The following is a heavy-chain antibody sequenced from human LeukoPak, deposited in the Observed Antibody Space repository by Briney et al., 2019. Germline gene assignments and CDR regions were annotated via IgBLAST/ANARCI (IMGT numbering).Heavy chain of an antibody. J-gene: IGHJ4*02. CDR1: GYSFTNYW. D-gene: IGHD2-2*01. V-gene: IGHV5-51*01. Sequence: GESLKISCKGSGYSFTNYWICWVRQMPGKGLEWMGIIYPGDPDTRYSPSFQGQVTISADKSHRPAYLQWGSLKASDTAMYYCARRRRLSSTSCYADYWGQGTLVTVSS. CDR2: IYPGDPDT. CDR3: ARRRRLSSTSCYADY.